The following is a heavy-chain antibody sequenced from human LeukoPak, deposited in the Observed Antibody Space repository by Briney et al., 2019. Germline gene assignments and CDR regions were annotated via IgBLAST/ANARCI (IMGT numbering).Heavy chain of an antibody. J-gene: IGHJ4*02. CDR1: GGSISSISYY. Sequence: SETLSLTCTVSGGSISSISYYWGWIRPPPGKGLEWIGSLYYSGSTYYNPSLKSRVTISVDTSKNQFSLKLSSVTAADTAVYYCARHDYYDLRFDYWGQGTLVTVSS. CDR2: LYYSGST. D-gene: IGHD3-3*01. V-gene: IGHV4-39*01. CDR3: ARHDYYDLRFDY.